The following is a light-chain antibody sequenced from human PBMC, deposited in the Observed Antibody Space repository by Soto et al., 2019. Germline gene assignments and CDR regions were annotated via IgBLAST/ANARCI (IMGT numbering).Light chain of an antibody. CDR3: QYYGSPSWT. CDR1: RSVYSN. CDR2: VAS. Sequence: EIVMTQSPATLSVSPGERATLSCRASRSVYSNLAWYQQKPGQAPRLLIYVASTRATGIPARFSGSGSGTEFTLTISRLEPEDFAVYYCQYYGSPSWTFGQGTKVDIK. J-gene: IGKJ1*01. V-gene: IGKV3-15*01.